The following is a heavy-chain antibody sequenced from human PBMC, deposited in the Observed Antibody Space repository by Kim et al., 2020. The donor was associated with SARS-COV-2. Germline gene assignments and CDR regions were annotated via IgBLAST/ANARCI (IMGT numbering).Heavy chain of an antibody. CDR1: GFTFSTSW. J-gene: IGHJ4*02. Sequence: GGSLRLSCAASGFTFSTSWMTEVRQVPGKGLEWVANRKEDGSEKYYVDFVKGGFTSSRDDAKNSLYLQMNSLRAEDTALYYCARNRLLSDEWGQGTLVTVCS. CDR3: ARNRLLSDE. CDR2: RKEDGSEK. D-gene: IGHD5-12*01. V-gene: IGHV3-7*01.